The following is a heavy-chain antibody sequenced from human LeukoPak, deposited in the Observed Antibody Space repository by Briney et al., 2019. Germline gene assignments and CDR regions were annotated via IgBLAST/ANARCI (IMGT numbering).Heavy chain of an antibody. CDR3: ARETYNNYSGMDV. CDR2: TNPRGGST. V-gene: IGHV1-46*01. Sequence: ASVKVSCKASGYTFSNYYIHWVRQAPGQGLEWMGVTNPRGGSTTYAQKFQGRVTMNRDTSTSTVHMELSSLRSEDTAIYYCARETYNNYSGMDVWGQGTTVTVSS. CDR1: GYTFSNYY. J-gene: IGHJ6*02. D-gene: IGHD5-24*01.